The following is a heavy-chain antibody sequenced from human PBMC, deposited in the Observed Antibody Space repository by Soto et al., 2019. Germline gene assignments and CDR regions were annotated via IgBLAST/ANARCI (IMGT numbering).Heavy chain of an antibody. V-gene: IGHV3-23*01. CDR1: GFTFSSYA. CDR2: ISGSGGST. Sequence: EVQLLESGGGLVQPGGSLRLSCAASGFTFSSYAMSWVRQAPGKGLEWVSAISGSGGSTYYADSVKGRFTISRDNSKNQLYLQMNSLRAEDTAVYYCAKEPSGYCSSTSCYPREGWFDPWGQGTLVTVSS. CDR3: AKEPSGYCSSTSCYPREGWFDP. D-gene: IGHD2-2*01. J-gene: IGHJ5*02.